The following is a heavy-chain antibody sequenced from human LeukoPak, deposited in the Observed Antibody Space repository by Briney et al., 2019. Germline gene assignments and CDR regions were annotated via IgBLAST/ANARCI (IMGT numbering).Heavy chain of an antibody. CDR1: GDSISSYY. CDR3: ARESPSSSRYY. V-gene: IGHV4-59*12. J-gene: IGHJ4*02. D-gene: IGHD6-6*01. CDR2: IYHSGTT. Sequence: SETLSLTCTVSGDSISSYYWTWIRQPPGKGLEWIGNIYHSGTTNYNPSLKSRVTISVDVSKNQFSLRLNSVTAADTAVYYCARESPSSSRYYRGQGTLVTVSS.